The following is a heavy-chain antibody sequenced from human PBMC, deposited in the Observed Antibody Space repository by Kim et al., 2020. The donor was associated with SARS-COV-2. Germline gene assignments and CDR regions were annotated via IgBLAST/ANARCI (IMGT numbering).Heavy chain of an antibody. J-gene: IGHJ4*02. Sequence: GGSLRLSCAASGFTFSSYGMHWVRQAPGKGLEWVAVIWYDGSNKYYADSVKGRFTISRDNSKNTLYLQMNSLRAEDTAVYYCARDYEEMATIGGYWGQGTLVTVSS. CDR2: IWYDGSNK. CDR1: GFTFSSYG. V-gene: IGHV3-33*01. CDR3: ARDYEEMATIGGY. D-gene: IGHD5-12*01.